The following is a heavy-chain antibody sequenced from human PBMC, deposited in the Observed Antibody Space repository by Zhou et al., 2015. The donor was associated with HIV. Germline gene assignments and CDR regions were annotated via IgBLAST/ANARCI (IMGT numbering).Heavy chain of an antibody. D-gene: IGHD3-22*01. CDR3: ARAEGDSSGYQKSWYFDL. Sequence: QVQLVQSGAEVKKPGASVKVSCKASGYTFTSYYMHWVRQAPGQGLEWMGIINPSGGSTSYAQKFQGRVTITRDTSASTAYMELSSLRSEDTAVYYCARAEGDSSGYQKSWYFDLWGRGTLVTVSS. CDR2: INPSGGST. J-gene: IGHJ2*01. V-gene: IGHV1-46*01. CDR1: GYTFTSYY.